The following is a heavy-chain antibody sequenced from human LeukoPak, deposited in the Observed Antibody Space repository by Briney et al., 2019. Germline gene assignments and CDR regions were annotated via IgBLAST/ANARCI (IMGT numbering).Heavy chain of an antibody. CDR1: GVTVSSNY. CDR2: IYSGGST. D-gene: IGHD2-2*01. Sequence: GGSLRLSCAASGVTVSSNYMSWVRQAPGKGLEWVSVIYSGGSTYYADSVKGRFTISRDNSKNTLYLQMNSLRAEDTAVYYCARVVVPAAMSLVSWFDPWGQGTLVTVSS. V-gene: IGHV3-53*01. CDR3: ARVVVPAAMSLVSWFDP. J-gene: IGHJ5*02.